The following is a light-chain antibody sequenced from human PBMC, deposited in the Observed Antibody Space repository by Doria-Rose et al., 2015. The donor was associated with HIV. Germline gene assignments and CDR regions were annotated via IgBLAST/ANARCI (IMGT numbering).Light chain of an antibody. CDR1: QGIGSD. V-gene: IGKV3-15*01. J-gene: IGKJ2*01. CDR2: RAS. Sequence: EIVMTQSPATLSVSPGERATLSCRASQGIGSDLAWYQQKPDQAPRLLIYRASIRATGIPPRFTGGGSGTEFTLTISSLQSVDFAVYFCQQYSQWPPYTFGQGTKLEVE. CDR3: QQYSQWPPYT.